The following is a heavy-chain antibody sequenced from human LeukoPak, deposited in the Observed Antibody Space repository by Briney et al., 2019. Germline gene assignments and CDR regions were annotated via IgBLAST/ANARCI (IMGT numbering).Heavy chain of an antibody. Sequence: KPSETLSLTCAVSGGSISSGGYSWSWIRQPPGKGLEWIGYIYHSGSTYYNPSLKSRVTISVDRSKNQFSLKLSSVTAADTAVYYCARVGGYYGSGSYYDAFDIWGQGTMVTVSS. CDR1: GGSISSGGYS. CDR2: IYHSGST. D-gene: IGHD3-10*01. J-gene: IGHJ3*02. V-gene: IGHV4-30-2*01. CDR3: ARVGGYYGSGSYYDAFDI.